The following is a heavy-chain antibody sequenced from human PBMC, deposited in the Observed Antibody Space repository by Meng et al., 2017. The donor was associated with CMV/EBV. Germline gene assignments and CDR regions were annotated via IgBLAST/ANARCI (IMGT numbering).Heavy chain of an antibody. V-gene: IGHV1-2*02. CDR2: INPNSGGT. Sequence: ASVKVSCKASGYTFTGHYMHWVRQAPGQGLEWMGWINPNSGGTNYAQKFQGRVTMTRDTSISTAYMELSRLRSDDTAVYYCAREFRVARTGGYHSYGMDVWGQGTTVTVSS. D-gene: IGHD2-8*02. CDR1: GYTFTGHY. J-gene: IGHJ6*02. CDR3: AREFRVARTGGYHSYGMDV.